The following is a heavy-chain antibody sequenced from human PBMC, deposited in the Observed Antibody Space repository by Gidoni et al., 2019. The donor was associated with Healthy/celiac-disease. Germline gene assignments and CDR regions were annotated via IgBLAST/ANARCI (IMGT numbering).Heavy chain of an antibody. CDR3: ARDSPDWDIAVAGPFDY. Sequence: QVQLQESGPGLVKPSPTLSLTCPVSGGSISRGRYYGSWIRQPAGKGLEWIGRIYTSGSTNYNPSIKSRVTMSVDTSKNQFSLKLSSVTAADTAVYYCARDSPDWDIAVAGPFDYWGQGTLVTVSS. V-gene: IGHV4-61*02. D-gene: IGHD6-19*01. CDR1: GGSISRGRYY. J-gene: IGHJ4*02. CDR2: IYTSGST.